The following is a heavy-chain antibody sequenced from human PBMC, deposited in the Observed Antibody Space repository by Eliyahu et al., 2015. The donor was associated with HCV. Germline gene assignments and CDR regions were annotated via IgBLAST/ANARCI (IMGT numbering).Heavy chain of an antibody. CDR3: VKDLDQGYYGSGKLDD. CDR2: ISSNGGSI. Sequence: EVQLVXSGGGLVQPGGSLRXSCTAXGFTFSXYGMHWVRQAPGRGLDHVSAISSNGGSIYYADSVKGRFTISRDNSKNTLYLQMSRLRPEDTAVYYCVKDLDQGYYGSGKLDDWGQGTLVTVSS. J-gene: IGHJ4*02. D-gene: IGHD3-10*01. CDR1: GFTFSXYG. V-gene: IGHV3-64D*08.